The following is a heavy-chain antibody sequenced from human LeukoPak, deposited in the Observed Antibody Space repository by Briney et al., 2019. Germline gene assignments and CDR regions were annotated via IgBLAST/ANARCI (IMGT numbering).Heavy chain of an antibody. CDR3: ARVGDYYDSSGYYLFDY. CDR2: IYYSGST. Sequence: SETLSLTCTVSGGSISSYYWSWIRQPPGKGLEWIGYIYYSGSTNYNPSLKSRVTISVDTSKNQFSLKLSSVTAADTAVYYCARVGDYYDSSGYYLFDYWGQGTLVTVSS. V-gene: IGHV4-59*01. D-gene: IGHD3-22*01. CDR1: GGSISSYY. J-gene: IGHJ4*02.